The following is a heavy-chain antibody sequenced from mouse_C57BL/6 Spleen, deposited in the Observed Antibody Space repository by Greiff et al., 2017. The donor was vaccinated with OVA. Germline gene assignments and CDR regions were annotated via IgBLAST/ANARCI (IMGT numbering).Heavy chain of an antibody. V-gene: IGHV1-26*01. CDR2: INPNNGGT. CDR1: GYTFTDYY. CDR3: ARFNYAMDY. J-gene: IGHJ4*01. Sequence: EVQLQQSGPELVKPGASVKISCKASGYTFTDYYMNWVKQSHGKSLEWIGDINPNNGGTSYNQKFKGKATLTVDKSSSTAYMELRSLTSEDSAVYYCARFNYAMDYWGQGTSVTVSS.